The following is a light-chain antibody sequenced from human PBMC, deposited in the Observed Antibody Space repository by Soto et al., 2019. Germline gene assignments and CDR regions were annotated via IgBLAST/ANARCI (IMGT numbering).Light chain of an antibody. CDR3: QHYNFWSRT. CDR2: DAS. Sequence: DIPMSQSPATLSASLRDRVTIPCRASQSISSWLAWYQQKPGKAPKFLIYDASSLERGVPSRFSGSGSGTEFTLTISSLQADDFAPYYCQHYNFWSRTFGQGAGVDIK. J-gene: IGKJ1*01. V-gene: IGKV1-5*01. CDR1: QSISSW.